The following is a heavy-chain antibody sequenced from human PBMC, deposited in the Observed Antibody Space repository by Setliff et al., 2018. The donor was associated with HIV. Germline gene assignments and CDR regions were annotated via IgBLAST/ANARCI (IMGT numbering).Heavy chain of an antibody. J-gene: IGHJ4*03. CDR1: GGSISSHY. CDR3: ARVRLRVPPSIFDY. D-gene: IGHD2-2*01. V-gene: IGHV4-59*11. CDR2: IYYSGST. Sequence: SETLSLTCTVSGGSISSHYWSWIRQPPGKGLEWIGSIYYSGSTNYNPSLKSRVTISVDTSKNQFSLRLNSVTAADTAVYYCARVRLRVPPSIFDYWGQGTVVTVSS.